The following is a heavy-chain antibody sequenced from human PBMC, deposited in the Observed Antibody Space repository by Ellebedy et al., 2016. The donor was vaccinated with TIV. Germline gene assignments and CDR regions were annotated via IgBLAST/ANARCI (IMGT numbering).Heavy chain of an antibody. D-gene: IGHD3-10*01. CDR2: ISGSGGST. V-gene: IGHV3-23*01. CDR3: AKDRPSILWFVDSIYFDY. CDR1: GFTFSSYA. Sequence: GESLKISCDASGFTFSSYAMTWVRQAPGKGLERLPAISGSGGSTYYADSVKGRFAISRDNSKNTLYLQMNSLRAEDTAVYYCAKDRPSILWFVDSIYFDYWGQGTLVTGSS. J-gene: IGHJ4*02.